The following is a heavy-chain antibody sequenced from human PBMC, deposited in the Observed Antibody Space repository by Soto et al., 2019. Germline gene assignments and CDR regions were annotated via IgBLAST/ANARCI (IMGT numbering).Heavy chain of an antibody. V-gene: IGHV4-30-4*01. CDR3: ARGRPNYFYYGLDV. CDR2: KYYSGAT. CDR1: GGSIKSDYY. Sequence: SETLSLTCTVSGGSIKSDYYWTWVRQTPGGGLEWMGYKYYSGATDSDPSLKRRVSFSVDTSKNQFYLNLTSVTVADTAVYYCARGRPNYFYYGLDVWGQGIPGTVSS. J-gene: IGHJ6*02.